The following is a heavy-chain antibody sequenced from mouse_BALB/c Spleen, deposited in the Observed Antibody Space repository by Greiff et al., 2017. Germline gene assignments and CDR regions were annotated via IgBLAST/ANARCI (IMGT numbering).Heavy chain of an antibody. D-gene: IGHD1-1*01. CDR3: ARPTVKGAWFAY. J-gene: IGHJ3*01. CDR1: GFTFSSFG. V-gene: IGHV5-17*02. Sequence: EVHLVESGGGLVQPGGSRKLSCAASGFTFSSFGMHWVRQAPEKGLEWVAYISSGSSTIYYADTVKGRFTISRDNPKNTLFLQMTSLRSEDTAMYYCARPTVKGAWFAYWGQGTLVTVSA. CDR2: ISSGSSTI.